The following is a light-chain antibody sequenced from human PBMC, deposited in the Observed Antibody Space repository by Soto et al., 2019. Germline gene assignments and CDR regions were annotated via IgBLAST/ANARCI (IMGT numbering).Light chain of an antibody. CDR2: GAS. CDR1: QSVSSN. J-gene: IGKJ1*01. V-gene: IGKV3-15*01. CDR3: QQYNNWPPWT. Sequence: DIVMTQSPATLSVSPGERATLSCRASQSVSSNLAWYQQKPGQAPRLLIYGASTRATGIPARFSGSGSGTELTLTISSLQSEDFAVDYCQQYNNWPPWTFGHGTKVEIK.